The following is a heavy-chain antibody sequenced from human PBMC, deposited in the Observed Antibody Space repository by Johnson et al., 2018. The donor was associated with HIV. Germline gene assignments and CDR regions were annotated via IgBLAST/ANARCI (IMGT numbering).Heavy chain of an antibody. J-gene: IGHJ3*02. CDR3: AREGPYSSRWGAFDI. V-gene: IGHV3-11*04. CDR1: GFTFRDYY. D-gene: IGHD6-13*01. CDR2: ISTSGSTI. Sequence: QVPLVESGGGVVQPGRSMRLSCAASGFTFRDYYMSWIRQAPGKGLEWVSYISTSGSTINYDDPVKGRLPISRDNAKNSLYLQMNSLRAEDTAVYYCAREGPYSSRWGAFDIWGQGTMVTVSS.